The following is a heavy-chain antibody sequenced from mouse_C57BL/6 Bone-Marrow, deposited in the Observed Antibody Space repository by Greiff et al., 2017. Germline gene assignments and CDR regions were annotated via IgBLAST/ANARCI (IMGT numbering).Heavy chain of an antibody. CDR2: IDPENGDT. CDR1: GFNIKDDY. CDR3: TPYGNSFAY. D-gene: IGHD2-1*01. Sequence: EVKVVESGAELVRPGASVKLSCTASGFNIKDDYMHWVKQRPEQGLEWIGWIDPENGDTEYASKFQGKATITADTSSNTAYLQLSSLTSEDTAVYYCTPYGNSFAYWGQGTLVTVSA. J-gene: IGHJ3*01. V-gene: IGHV14-4*01.